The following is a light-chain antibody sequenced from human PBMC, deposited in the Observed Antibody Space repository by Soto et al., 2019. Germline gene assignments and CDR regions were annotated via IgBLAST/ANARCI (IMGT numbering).Light chain of an antibody. CDR1: QSVSGN. Sequence: EIVMTQSPATLSVSPGERATLSCRASQSVSGNLAWYQQKPGQAPRLLIYGASTRATGIPARFSGSGSGTDFTRTTSSLQSEDFALYYCQQYNNWPPTFGQGTRLEIK. CDR3: QQYNNWPPT. V-gene: IGKV3-15*01. J-gene: IGKJ5*01. CDR2: GAS.